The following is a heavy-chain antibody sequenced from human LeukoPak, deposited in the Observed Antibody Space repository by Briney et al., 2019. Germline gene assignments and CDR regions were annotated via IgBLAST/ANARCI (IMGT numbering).Heavy chain of an antibody. J-gene: IGHJ5*02. CDR2: IYYSGTT. CDR1: GGSFSGYY. D-gene: IGHD1-26*01. Sequence: SETLSLTCAVYGGSFSGYYWSWIRQPPGKGLEWIGTIYYSGTTYYNPSLKSRVTISVDKSKNQFSLRLTSVTGTDTAVYYCARCWDWFDPWGQGTLVTVSS. CDR3: ARCWDWFDP. V-gene: IGHV4-34*01.